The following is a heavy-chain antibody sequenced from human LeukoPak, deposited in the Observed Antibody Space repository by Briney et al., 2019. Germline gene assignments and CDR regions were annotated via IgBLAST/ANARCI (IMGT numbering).Heavy chain of an antibody. Sequence: SETLSLTCAVSGYSISSGYYWGWIRQPPGKGLEWIGSVYHSGSTYYNPSLKSRVTMSVDTSKNQFSLKLGSVTAADTAVYYCARHQWELEAFDIWGQGTMVTVFS. J-gene: IGHJ3*02. D-gene: IGHD1-26*01. V-gene: IGHV4-38-2*01. CDR1: GYSISSGYY. CDR2: VYHSGST. CDR3: ARHQWELEAFDI.